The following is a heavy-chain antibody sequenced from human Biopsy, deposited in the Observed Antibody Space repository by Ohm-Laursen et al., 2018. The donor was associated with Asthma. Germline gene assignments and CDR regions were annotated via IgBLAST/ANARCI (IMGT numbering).Heavy chain of an antibody. D-gene: IGHD3-22*01. V-gene: IGHV4-39*01. Sequence: SDTLSLTCPASGGSITSSSYYWGWIRQPPGKGMEWIGSMYHSGSPYHHPSLKSRATISVDTSKNQLSLKMSSVTAADTAVYFCVRHQYSSSWSTFDYWGQGALVTVSS. CDR2: MYHSGSP. J-gene: IGHJ4*02. CDR3: VRHQYSSSWSTFDY. CDR1: GGSITSSSYY.